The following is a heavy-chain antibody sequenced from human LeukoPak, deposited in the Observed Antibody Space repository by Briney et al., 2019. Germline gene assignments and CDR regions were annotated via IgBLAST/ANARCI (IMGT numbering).Heavy chain of an antibody. V-gene: IGHV3-11*01. D-gene: IGHD6-13*01. Sequence: GGSLRLSCAASGFTFSDYYMSWIRQAPGKGLEWVSYISSSGSTIYYADSVKGRFTISRDNAKNSLCLQMNSLRAEDTAVYYCARVIGGSSWYGAYYYYGMDVWGQGTTVTVSS. CDR2: ISSSGSTI. J-gene: IGHJ6*02. CDR3: ARVIGGSSWYGAYYYYGMDV. CDR1: GFTFSDYY.